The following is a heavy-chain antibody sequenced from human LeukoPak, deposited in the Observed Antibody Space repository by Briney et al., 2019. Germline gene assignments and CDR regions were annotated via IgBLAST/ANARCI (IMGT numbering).Heavy chain of an antibody. CDR3: AREPAAAGKNWFDP. Sequence: GGSLRLSCAASGFTFSSYSMNWVRQAPGKGLEWVSYISGSSATIYYVDSVKGRFTISRDNAKNSLYLQMNSLRAEGTAVYYCAREPAAAGKNWFDPWGQGTLVTVSS. V-gene: IGHV3-48*04. D-gene: IGHD6-25*01. CDR1: GFTFSSYS. CDR2: ISGSSATI. J-gene: IGHJ5*02.